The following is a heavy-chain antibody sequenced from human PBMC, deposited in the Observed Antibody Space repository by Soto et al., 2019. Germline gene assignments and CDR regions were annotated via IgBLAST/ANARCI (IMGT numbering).Heavy chain of an antibody. J-gene: IGHJ6*04. Sequence: GESLKISCKASGFSFTTYWIAWVRQVPGKGLEWVGIISPGDSYTRYSPSFQGQVTISADRSITTAYLQWSSLKASDTAIYYCARHEQFYYHYYGMDVWGKGTTVTVTA. CDR3: ARHEQFYYHYYGMDV. CDR1: GFSFTTYW. V-gene: IGHV5-51*01. CDR2: ISPGDSYT. D-gene: IGHD6-19*01.